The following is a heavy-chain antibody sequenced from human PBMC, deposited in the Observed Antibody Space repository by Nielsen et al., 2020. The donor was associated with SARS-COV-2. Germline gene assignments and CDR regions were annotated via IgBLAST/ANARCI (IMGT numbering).Heavy chain of an antibody. V-gene: IGHV1-3*01. CDR2: INVGRGNT. CDR1: GYTFSNYY. J-gene: IGHJ5*01. Sequence: ASVKVSCKAVGYTFSNYYLHWVRQAPGQRLEWMGLINVGRGNTKYSQNFQGRVTLTRETSASTAYMELSSLTNEDTALYYCARLRGNWFDSWGPGTLVTVSS. CDR3: ARLRGNWFDS.